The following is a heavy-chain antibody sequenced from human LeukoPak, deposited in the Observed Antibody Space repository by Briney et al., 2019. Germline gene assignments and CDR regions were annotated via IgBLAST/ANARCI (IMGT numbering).Heavy chain of an antibody. J-gene: IGHJ6*03. Sequence: ASVKVSCKASGYTFTSYDINWVRQATGQGLEWMGWMNPNSGNTGYAQKFQGRVTMTRNTSISTAYMELSSLRSEDTAVYYCARALTTVLRGYSGYDYFLGPYYYYYYYMDVWGKGTTVTISS. D-gene: IGHD5-12*01. CDR1: GYTFTSYD. V-gene: IGHV1-8*01. CDR3: ARALTTVLRGYSGYDYFLGPYYYYYYYMDV. CDR2: MNPNSGNT.